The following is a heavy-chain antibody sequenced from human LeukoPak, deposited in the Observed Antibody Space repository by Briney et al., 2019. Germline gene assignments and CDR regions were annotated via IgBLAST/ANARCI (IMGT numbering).Heavy chain of an antibody. V-gene: IGHV5-51*01. CDR3: ARMETEKGAFDI. J-gene: IGHJ3*02. Sequence: GESLKISCKGSGYSFTNYWIGWVRQVPGKGLEWMGIFYPGDSDTRYSPSLQGQVTISADKSISTVHLQWSSLKASDTAMYYCARMETEKGAFDIWGQGTMVTVSS. CDR1: GYSFTNYW. CDR2: FYPGDSDT. D-gene: IGHD1-14*01.